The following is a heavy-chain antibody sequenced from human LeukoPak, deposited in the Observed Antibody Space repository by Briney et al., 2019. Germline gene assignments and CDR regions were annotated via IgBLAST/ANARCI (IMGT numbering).Heavy chain of an antibody. CDR1: GYTFTSYD. J-gene: IGHJ6*02. Sequence: GASVKVSCKASGYTFTSYDINWVRQATGQGLEWMGRMNPNSGNTGYAQKFQGRVTMTRNTSISTAYMELSSLRSEDTAVYYCARGGYSSSWHYYYYYGMDVWGQGTTVTVSS. V-gene: IGHV1-8*01. CDR3: ARGGYSSSWHYYYYYGMDV. D-gene: IGHD6-13*01. CDR2: MNPNSGNT.